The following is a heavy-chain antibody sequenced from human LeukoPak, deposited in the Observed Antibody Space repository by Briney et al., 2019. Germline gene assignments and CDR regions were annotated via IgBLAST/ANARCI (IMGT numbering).Heavy chain of an antibody. J-gene: IGHJ4*02. Sequence: GGSLRLSCAASGFTFSSYEMNWVRQAPGKGLEWVSYISSSGSTIYYADSVKGRFTISRDNAKNSLYLQMNSLRAEDTALYYCAKDTHYDILTGYDYWGQGTLVTVSS. V-gene: IGHV3-48*03. CDR3: AKDTHYDILTGYDY. CDR1: GFTFSSYE. D-gene: IGHD3-9*01. CDR2: ISSSGSTI.